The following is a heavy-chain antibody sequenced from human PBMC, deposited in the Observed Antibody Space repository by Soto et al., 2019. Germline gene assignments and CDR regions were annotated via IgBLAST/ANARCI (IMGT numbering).Heavy chain of an antibody. J-gene: IGHJ4*02. CDR3: ASGIQLWLRRLNNGYSG. CDR2: IIPMFGTA. D-gene: IGHD5-12*01. CDR1: GGTFSTYA. Sequence: QVQLVQSGAEVKKPESSVKVSCKAPGGTFSTYAISWVRQAPGQGLEWMGGIIPMFGTANYAQRFQDRVTITADESTNTVYMELSSLISEDTAVYFCASGIQLWLRRLNNGYSGWGQGTLVTVSS. V-gene: IGHV1-69*12.